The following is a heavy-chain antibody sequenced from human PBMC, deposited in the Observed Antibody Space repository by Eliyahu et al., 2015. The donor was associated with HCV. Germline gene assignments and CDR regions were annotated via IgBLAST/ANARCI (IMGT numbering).Heavy chain of an antibody. V-gene: IGHV3-74*03. J-gene: IGHJ5*02. CDR3: ARSPIGRRYQSPGGLFEP. Sequence: EVQLLESGGGLVQPGGSLRLSCVASGFTFXGXWXHWVRQAPGXGLVWVSHINXDGSTTTYADSVKGRFTISRDNAKNTLFLEMNSLRAEDTAVYYCARSPIGRRYQSPGGLFEPWGQGTLVTVSS. CDR1: GFTFXGXW. D-gene: IGHD2-2*01. CDR2: INXDGSTT.